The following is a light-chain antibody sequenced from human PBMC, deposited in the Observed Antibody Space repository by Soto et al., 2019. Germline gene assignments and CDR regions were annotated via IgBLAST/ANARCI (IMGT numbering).Light chain of an antibody. CDR2: DAS. J-gene: IGKJ4*01. CDR1: QSVSSY. Sequence: EVVLTKSKDTLSLSRGERATLSCSASQSVSSYLAWYQQKPGQAPRLLLYDASNRATGIPARFSGSGSGTDFTLTISSLEPEDFAVYYCQQRSNLPPFCGGTIVDIK. CDR3: QQRSNLPP. V-gene: IGKV3-11*01.